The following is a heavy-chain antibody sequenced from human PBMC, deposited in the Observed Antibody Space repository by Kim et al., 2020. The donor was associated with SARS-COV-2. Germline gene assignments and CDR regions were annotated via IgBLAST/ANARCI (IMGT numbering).Heavy chain of an antibody. D-gene: IGHD6-19*01. CDR3: ARERGVAGTRTAGAFDI. J-gene: IGHJ3*02. Sequence: VKGRFTISRENAKNSLYLQMNSLRAGDTAVYYCARERGVAGTRTAGAFDIWGQGTMVTVSS. V-gene: IGHV3-13*01.